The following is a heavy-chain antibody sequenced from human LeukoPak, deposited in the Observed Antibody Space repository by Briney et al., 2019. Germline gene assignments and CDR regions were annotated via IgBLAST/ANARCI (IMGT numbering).Heavy chain of an antibody. D-gene: IGHD3-22*01. CDR1: GFTFSRYC. CDR2: IKEDGSGK. Sequence: PGGSLRLSCAASGFTFSRYCMSWVRQTPGKGLEWVAAIKEDGSGKYYVDSVKGRFTISRDNTQNSLYLQMSSLRAEDTALYYCTRTYHFEKGGYYRHFDFWGQGILVIVSS. J-gene: IGHJ4*02. CDR3: TRTYHFEKGGYYRHFDF. V-gene: IGHV3-7*01.